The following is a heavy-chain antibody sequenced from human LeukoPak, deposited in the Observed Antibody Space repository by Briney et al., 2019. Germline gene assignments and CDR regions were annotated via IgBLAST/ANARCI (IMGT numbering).Heavy chain of an antibody. CDR3: ARLPDYGDPNPGFFDY. D-gene: IGHD4-17*01. Sequence: PGGSLRLSCAASGFTFSSYAMSWVRQAPGKGLEWVSAISGSGGSTYYADSVKGRFTISRDNSKNTLYLQMNSLRAEDTAVYYCARLPDYGDPNPGFFDYWGQGTLVTVSS. CDR2: ISGSGGST. CDR1: GFTFSSYA. V-gene: IGHV3-23*01. J-gene: IGHJ4*02.